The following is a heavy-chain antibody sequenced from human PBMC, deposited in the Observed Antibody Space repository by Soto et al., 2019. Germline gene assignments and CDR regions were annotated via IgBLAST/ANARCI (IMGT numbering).Heavy chain of an antibody. D-gene: IGHD3-3*01. CDR1: GFTFSGSA. Sequence: EVQLVESGGGVVQPGGSLTLSCAASGFTFSGSAMHWVCQASGKGLEWVGRIRRKGNNYATVYGASLKGRFTISRDDAKNTAYLQMNSLNTEDTAVYYCSRQASDFWSGKPQYYMDVWGKGTTVTVSS. J-gene: IGHJ6*03. CDR2: IRRKGNNYAT. V-gene: IGHV3-73*01. CDR3: SRQASDFWSGKPQYYMDV.